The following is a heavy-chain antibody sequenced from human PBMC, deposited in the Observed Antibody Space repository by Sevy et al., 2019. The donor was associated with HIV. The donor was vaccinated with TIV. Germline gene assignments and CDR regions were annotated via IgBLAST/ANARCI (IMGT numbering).Heavy chain of an antibody. D-gene: IGHD2-15*01. Sequence: GGSLRLSCAASGFTFGNYWMHWVRQAPGKGLEWVAFIRTKAGGGTTAYAASVKGRFTISRDDSNSIVYLQMDSLKIEDTAMFYCAPLCAGGTCYLFDYRGQGTLVTVSS. CDR1: GFTFGNYW. J-gene: IGHJ4*02. V-gene: IGHV3-49*04. CDR3: APLCAGGTCYLFDY. CDR2: IRTKAGGGTT.